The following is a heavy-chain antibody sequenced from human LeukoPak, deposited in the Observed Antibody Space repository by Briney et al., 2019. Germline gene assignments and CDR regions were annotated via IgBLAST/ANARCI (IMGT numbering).Heavy chain of an antibody. J-gene: IGHJ4*02. V-gene: IGHV4-59*01. CDR2: IYYSGST. Sequence: SETLSLTCTVSGGSISSYYWSWIRQPPGKGLEWIGYIYYSGSTNYNPSLKSRVTISVDTSKNQFSLKLSSVTAADTAVYYRARGDYDILTGYYPPDYWGQGTLVTVSS. CDR1: GGSISSYY. D-gene: IGHD3-9*01. CDR3: ARGDYDILTGYYPPDY.